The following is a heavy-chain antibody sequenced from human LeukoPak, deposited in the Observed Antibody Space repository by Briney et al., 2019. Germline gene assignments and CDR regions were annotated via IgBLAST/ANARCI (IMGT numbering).Heavy chain of an antibody. CDR2: ISGSGDTT. Sequence: PGGSLRLSCAASGFTFSSYAMSWVRQAPGKGLEWVSTISGSGDTTYYADSVKGRFTISRDNAKNTLYLQMNSLRVEDTAIYYCARGGSCSGGNCKYTRKEIDYWGQGTLVTVSS. CDR1: GFTFSSYA. D-gene: IGHD2-15*01. J-gene: IGHJ4*02. CDR3: ARGGSCSGGNCKYTRKEIDY. V-gene: IGHV3-23*01.